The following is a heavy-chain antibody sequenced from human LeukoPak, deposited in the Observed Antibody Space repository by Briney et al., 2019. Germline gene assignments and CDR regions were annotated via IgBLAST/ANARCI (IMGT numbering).Heavy chain of an antibody. J-gene: IGHJ4*02. Sequence: PGGSLRLSCAASGFTFSSYAMNWVRQAPGKGLEWVSAINGSGGTTYYADSVKGRFTISRDNSKNTLYLQMNSLRAEDAALYYCARAYYYDTSGYWYFDCWGQGTLVTVSS. CDR3: ARAYYYDTSGYWYFDC. CDR1: GFTFSSYA. CDR2: INGSGGTT. V-gene: IGHV3-23*01. D-gene: IGHD3-22*01.